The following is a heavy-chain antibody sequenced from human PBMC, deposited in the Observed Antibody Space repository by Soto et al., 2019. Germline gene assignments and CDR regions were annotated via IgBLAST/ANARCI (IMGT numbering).Heavy chain of an antibody. J-gene: IGHJ6*02. Sequence: QVQLVQSGAEVKKPGSSLKVSCKASRGTFGTYGVSWVRQAPGQGLEWMGGIIPILQRVTYAERFRGRVTITADASTNTAFMDLGGLSSEDTAVYFCARDNTPMTPVSNYYYGLDIWGQGTTVTVSS. CDR3: ARDNTPMTPVSNYYYGLDI. CDR1: RGTFGTYG. CDR2: IIPILQRV. V-gene: IGHV1-69*01. D-gene: IGHD4-17*01.